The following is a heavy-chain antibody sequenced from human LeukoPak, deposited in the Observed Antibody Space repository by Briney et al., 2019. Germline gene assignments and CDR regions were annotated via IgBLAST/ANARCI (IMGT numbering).Heavy chain of an antibody. Sequence: GGSLRLSCAASGFTVSSNDMTWVRQAPGKGLEWISYISSSGSAIHYADSVKGRFTISRDNSKNSLYLQMSSLRAEDTAVYYCAREDPDYFDSWGQGTLVTVSS. CDR2: ISSSGSAI. J-gene: IGHJ4*02. CDR1: GFTVSSND. V-gene: IGHV3-48*03. CDR3: AREDPDYFDS.